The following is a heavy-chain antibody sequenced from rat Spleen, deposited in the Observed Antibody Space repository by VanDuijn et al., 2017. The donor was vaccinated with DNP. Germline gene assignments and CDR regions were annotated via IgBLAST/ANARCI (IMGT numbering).Heavy chain of an antibody. J-gene: IGHJ2*01. Sequence: EVQLQESGPGLVKPSQSLSLTCSVTGYSITSNYWGWIRKFPGRKLEYIGHISYSGSTTYNPSLRSRISVTRDTSKNQFFLQLSSVTTEDTATYYCARWVYYFDYWGQGVMVTVSS. CDR3: ARWVYYFDY. CDR2: ISYSGST. CDR1: GYSITSNY. V-gene: IGHV3-1*01.